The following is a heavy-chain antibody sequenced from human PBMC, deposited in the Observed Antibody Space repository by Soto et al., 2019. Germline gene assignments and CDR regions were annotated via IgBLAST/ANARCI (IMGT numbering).Heavy chain of an antibody. Sequence: EVQLVESGGGLVQPGGSLRLSCAASEFTFSGRSVHWVRQAPGKGLVWGSGIDKVGTDSPYADSVKGRFTSSRDNAKNAVYLKMNSLRVEDTAVYYCARGWFGPDVWGKGTTVTVSS. J-gene: IGHJ6*03. V-gene: IGHV3-74*01. D-gene: IGHD3-10*01. CDR1: EFTFSGRS. CDR3: ARGWFGPDV. CDR2: IDKVGTDS.